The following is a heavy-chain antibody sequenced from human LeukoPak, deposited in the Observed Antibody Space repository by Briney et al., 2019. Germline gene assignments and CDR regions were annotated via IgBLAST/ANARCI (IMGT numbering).Heavy chain of an antibody. CDR1: GFSDTSNP. CDR2: ISNDGSNQ. CDR3: ARERGSSGRAGWFDP. D-gene: IGHD6-19*01. Sequence: GGSLRLSCPATGFSDTSNPMHWVRQTPGKGLEWVALISNDGSNQQYSDSVSGRFTISRDTSKNTVYLQMNSLRGDDTAVYYCARERGSSGRAGWFDPWGQGTLVTVSS. V-gene: IGHV3-30*04. J-gene: IGHJ5*02.